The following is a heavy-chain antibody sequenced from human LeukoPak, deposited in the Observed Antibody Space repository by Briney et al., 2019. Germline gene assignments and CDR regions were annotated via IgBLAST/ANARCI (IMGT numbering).Heavy chain of an antibody. CDR3: ARTPTEKSSSWYYYYYYGMDV. CDR2: ISSSSSYI. V-gene: IGHV3-21*01. D-gene: IGHD6-13*01. Sequence: PGGSLRLSCAASGFTFSSYSMNWVRQAPGKGLEWVSSISSSSSYIYYADSVKGRFTISRDNAKNSLHLQMNSLRAEDTAVYYCARTPTEKSSSWYYYYYYGMDVWGQGTTVTVSS. J-gene: IGHJ6*02. CDR1: GFTFSSYS.